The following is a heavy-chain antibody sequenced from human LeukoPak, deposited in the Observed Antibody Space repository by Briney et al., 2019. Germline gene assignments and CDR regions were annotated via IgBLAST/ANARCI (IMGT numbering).Heavy chain of an antibody. CDR3: AKARYYYDNSGYSGLDY. Sequence: GGSLRLSCATSGFTFSSYAMSWVRQAPGKGLEWVSAISGSDGSTYYADSVKGRFTISRDNSKNTLYLQMNSLRAEDTAVYYCAKARYYYDNSGYSGLDYWGQGTLVTVSS. D-gene: IGHD3-22*01. CDR1: GFTFSSYA. CDR2: ISGSDGST. V-gene: IGHV3-23*01. J-gene: IGHJ4*02.